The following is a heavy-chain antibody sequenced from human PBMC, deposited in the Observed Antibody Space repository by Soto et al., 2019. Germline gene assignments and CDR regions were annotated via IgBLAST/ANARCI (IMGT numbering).Heavy chain of an antibody. CDR3: AKDPPWTVGPLAMDV. D-gene: IGHD3-3*01. J-gene: IGHJ6*02. Sequence: GGSLRLSCAASGFTFNMYAMSWVRQAPGKGLEWVSGIGGSGANTYYADFVKGRLTISRDDSKNTLYLHMNSLRVEDTAVYYCAKDPPWTVGPLAMDVWGQGTTVTVSS. CDR1: GFTFNMYA. V-gene: IGHV3-23*01. CDR2: IGGSGANT.